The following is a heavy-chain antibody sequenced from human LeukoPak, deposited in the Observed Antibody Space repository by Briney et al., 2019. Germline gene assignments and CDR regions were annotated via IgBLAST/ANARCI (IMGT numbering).Heavy chain of an antibody. V-gene: IGHV4-39*01. D-gene: IGHD3-22*01. CDR3: ARQYDSSGYIMTFDY. CDR2: TYYDGNT. CDR1: GGSVSNNNYY. J-gene: IGHJ4*02. Sequence: SETLSLTCTVSGGSVSNNNYYWGWIRQSPGKGLEWIGSTYYDGNTFYNPSLRSRVTMSVDTSKNQFSLKLTSVTAADSAVYYCARQYDSSGYIMTFDYWGQGTLVTVSS.